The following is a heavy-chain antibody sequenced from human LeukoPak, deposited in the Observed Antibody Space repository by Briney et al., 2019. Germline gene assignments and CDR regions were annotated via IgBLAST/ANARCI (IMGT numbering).Heavy chain of an antibody. CDR1: GGSFSGYY. J-gene: IGHJ6*03. CDR2: INHSGST. Sequence: PSETLSLTCAVYGGSFSGYYWSWIRQPPGKGLEWIGEINHSGSTNYNPSLKSRVTISVDTSKNQFSLKLSSVTAADTAVYYCARGRWTPTHHYMDVWDKGTTVIVS. D-gene: IGHD3/OR15-3a*01. V-gene: IGHV4-34*01. CDR3: ARGRWTPTHHYMDV.